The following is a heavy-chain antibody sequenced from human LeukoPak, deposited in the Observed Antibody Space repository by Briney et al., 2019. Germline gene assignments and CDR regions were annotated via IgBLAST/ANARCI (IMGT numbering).Heavy chain of an antibody. Sequence: SETLSLTCGVYGGSFSDCYWSWIRQPPGKGLEWIGSIYYSGSTYYNPSLQSRVTISVDTSKNQFSLKLTSVTAADTAVYYCARPQYQPGGWFDPWGQGTLVTVSS. D-gene: IGHD2-2*01. CDR3: ARPQYQPGGWFDP. V-gene: IGHV4-34*01. J-gene: IGHJ5*02. CDR1: GGSFSDCY. CDR2: IYYSGST.